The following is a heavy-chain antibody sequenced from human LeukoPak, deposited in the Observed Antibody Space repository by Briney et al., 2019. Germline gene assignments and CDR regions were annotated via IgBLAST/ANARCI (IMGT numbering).Heavy chain of an antibody. D-gene: IGHD3-10*01. V-gene: IGHV3-30*04. CDR2: ISYDGSNK. J-gene: IGHJ6*02. CDR3: AREEGSYHNGTDV. CDR1: GFTFSSYA. Sequence: PGGSLRLSCAASGFTFSSYAMHWVRQAPGKGLEWVAVISYDGSNKYYADSVKGRFTISRDNSKNTLYLQMNSLRAEDTAVYYCAREEGSYHNGTDVWGQGTTVTVSS.